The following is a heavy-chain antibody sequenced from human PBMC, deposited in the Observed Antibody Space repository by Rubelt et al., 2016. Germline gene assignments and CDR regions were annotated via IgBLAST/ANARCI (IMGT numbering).Heavy chain of an antibody. J-gene: IGHJ4*02. CDR1: GVSISSYY. D-gene: IGHD2-15*01. CDR2: ISYSGST. V-gene: IGHV4-59*12. CDR3: ARGLPYCSGGSCMYYFDY. Sequence: QVQLQESGPGLVKPSETLSLTCTVSGVSISSYYWSWIRQPPGKGLEWIGFISYSGSTNYNPYLKSRVTISVDTSKNQFSLRLSSVTAADTAAYYCARGLPYCSGGSCMYYFDYWGQGTLVTVSS.